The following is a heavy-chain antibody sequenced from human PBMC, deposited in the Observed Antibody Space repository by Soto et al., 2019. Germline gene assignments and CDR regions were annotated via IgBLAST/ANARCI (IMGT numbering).Heavy chain of an antibody. Sequence: GGSLRLSCAASGFTFSNTWMSWVRQAPGKGLEWVGRIKSKTDGGTTDYAAPVKGRFTISRDDSKDTLDLQMNSLRTEDTGVYYCTTPQFWLPWSFGYWRQGTLVHVSS. J-gene: IGHJ4*02. CDR2: IKSKTDGGTT. CDR3: TTPQFWLPWSFGY. V-gene: IGHV3-15*01. D-gene: IGHD3-3*02. CDR1: GFTFSNTW.